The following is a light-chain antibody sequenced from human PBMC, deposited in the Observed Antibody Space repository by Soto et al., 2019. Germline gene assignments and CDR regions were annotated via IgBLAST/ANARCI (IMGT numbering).Light chain of an antibody. CDR1: QDISNY. CDR2: DAS. CDR3: QQYDNLPPLT. J-gene: IGKJ4*01. V-gene: IGKV1-33*01. Sequence: DIQMTQSPSSLSASVGDRVTITCQASQDISNYLNWYQQKPGKAPKLLIYDASNLETGVPSRFSGSGSGTDFTFTINSPQREDIAPYYWQQYDNLPPLTFGGGTKVEIK.